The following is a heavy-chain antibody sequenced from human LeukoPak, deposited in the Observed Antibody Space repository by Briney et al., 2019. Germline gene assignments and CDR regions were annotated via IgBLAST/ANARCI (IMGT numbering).Heavy chain of an antibody. V-gene: IGHV3-30*03. CDR2: ISYDGNNE. CDR3: ARDYLGTRAAAAPGY. J-gene: IGHJ4*02. CDR1: GFTFSNYG. Sequence: PGRSLRLSCAASGFTFSNYGMHWVRQAPGKGLEWVAAISYDGNNEYYADSVKGRFTISRDNSKNTLYLQMNSLRAEDTAVYYCARDYLGTRAAAAPGYWGQGTLVTVSS. D-gene: IGHD6-13*01.